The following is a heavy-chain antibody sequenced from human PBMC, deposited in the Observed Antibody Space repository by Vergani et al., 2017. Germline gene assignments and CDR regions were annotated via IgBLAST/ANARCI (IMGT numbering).Heavy chain of an antibody. CDR2: IQFDGSNQ. V-gene: IGHV3-30*02. CDR3: AKHFRGWGIDY. J-gene: IGHJ4*02. Sequence: VHLVESGGGLVKPGGSLRLSCAASGFTLSNYDMQWIRQGPGKGLEFVAFIQFDGSNQYYADSVKGRFTLSRDFSKNTLYLQMNSLRTDDTATYYCAKHFRGWGIDYWGQGTQVIVSS. CDR1: GFTLSNYD. D-gene: IGHD3-16*01.